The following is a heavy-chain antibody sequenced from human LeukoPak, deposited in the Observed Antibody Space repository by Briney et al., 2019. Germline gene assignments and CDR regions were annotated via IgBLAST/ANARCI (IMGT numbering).Heavy chain of an antibody. CDR1: GYTLTELS. CDR3: ATAARKYYYGSGSYYKSYYYYYMDV. J-gene: IGHJ6*03. V-gene: IGHV1-24*01. Sequence: GASVKVSCKVSGYTLTELSMHWVRQAPGKGLEWMGGFDPEDGETIYAQKFQGRVTMTEDTSTDTAYMELSSLRSEDTAVYYCATAARKYYYGSGSYYKSYYYYYMDVWGKGTTVTVSS. D-gene: IGHD3-10*01. CDR2: FDPEDGET.